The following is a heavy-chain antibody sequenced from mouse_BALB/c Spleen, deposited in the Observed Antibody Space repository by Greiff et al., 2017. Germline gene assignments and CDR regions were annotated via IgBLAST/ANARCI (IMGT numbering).Heavy chain of an antibody. CDR1: GFTFSSYG. CDR2: ISSGGSYT. J-gene: IGHJ2*01. D-gene: IGHD3-2*02. CDR3: ARHVKGGLRYCDY. V-gene: IGHV5-6*01. Sequence: EVQRVESGGDLVKPGGSLKLSCAASGFTFSSYGMSWVRQTPDKRLEWVATISSGGSYTYYPDSVKGRFTISRDNAKNTLYLQMSSLKSEDTAMYYCARHVKGGLRYCDYWGQGTTLTVSS.